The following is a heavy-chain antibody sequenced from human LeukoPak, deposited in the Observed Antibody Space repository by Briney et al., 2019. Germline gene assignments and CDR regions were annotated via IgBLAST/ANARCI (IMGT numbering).Heavy chain of an antibody. V-gene: IGHV1-8*03. CDR2: MNPNSGNT. CDR1: GCTFTSYG. J-gene: IGHJ4*02. Sequence: GASVKVSCKASGCTFTSYGISWVRQATGQGLEWMGWMNPNSGNTGYAQKFQGRVTITRNTSISTAYMELSSLRSEDTAVYYCARDENYGIFFNVDYWGQGTLVTVSS. D-gene: IGHD4-17*01. CDR3: ARDENYGIFFNVDY.